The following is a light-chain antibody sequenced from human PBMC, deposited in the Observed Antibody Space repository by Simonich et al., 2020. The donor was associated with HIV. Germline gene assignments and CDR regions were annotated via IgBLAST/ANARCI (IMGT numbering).Light chain of an antibody. J-gene: IGLJ2*01. CDR1: SSDVGGMNF. CDR3: SSYAGSNNVV. CDR2: EVS. V-gene: IGLV2-8*01. Sequence: QSALTQLPSASGSPGQSVPISGTGTSSDVGGMNFVPWYQQHPGKAPKLILYEVSKRPSGVPDRFSGSKSGNTASLTVSGLQAEDEADYYCSSYAGSNNVVFGGGTKLTVL.